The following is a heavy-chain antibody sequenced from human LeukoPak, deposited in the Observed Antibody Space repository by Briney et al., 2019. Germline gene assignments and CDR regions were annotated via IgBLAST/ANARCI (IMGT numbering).Heavy chain of an antibody. CDR1: GFTFSSYA. CDR2: IYSGGST. J-gene: IGHJ3*02. Sequence: GGSLRLSCAASGFTFSSYAMSWVRQAPGKGLEWVSVIYSGGSTYYADSVKGRFTISRDNSKNTLYLQMNSLRAEDTAVYYCARDFFGTAAKNDAFDIWGQGTMVTVSS. D-gene: IGHD2-2*01. CDR3: ARDFFGTAAKNDAFDI. V-gene: IGHV3-53*01.